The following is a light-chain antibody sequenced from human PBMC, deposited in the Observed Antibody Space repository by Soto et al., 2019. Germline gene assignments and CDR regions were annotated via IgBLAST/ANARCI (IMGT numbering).Light chain of an antibody. Sequence: EIVLPQSPGTLSLSPGERATLSCRASQSVSSSFLAWYQQKPGQAPRLLIYGASSRATGIPDRFSGSGSGTDFTLTISGLEPEDFAVYYCQQYGSSPWTFGQGTKVEIK. J-gene: IGKJ1*01. CDR3: QQYGSSPWT. CDR2: GAS. V-gene: IGKV3-20*01. CDR1: QSVSSSF.